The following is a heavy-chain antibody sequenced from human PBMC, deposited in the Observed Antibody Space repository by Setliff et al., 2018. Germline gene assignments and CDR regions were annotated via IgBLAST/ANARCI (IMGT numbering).Heavy chain of an antibody. CDR1: GGSISSYY. CDR2: VYYSGST. J-gene: IGHJ6*02. D-gene: IGHD1-1*01. CDR3: ARGANSRGYYYGIDV. Sequence: KPSETLSLTCTVSGGSISSYYWSWIRQPPGKGLEWIGYVYYSGSTNYNPSLKSRVTISVDTSKNQFSLKLSSVTAADTAVYYCARGANSRGYYYGIDVWGQGTTVTVSS. V-gene: IGHV4-59*01.